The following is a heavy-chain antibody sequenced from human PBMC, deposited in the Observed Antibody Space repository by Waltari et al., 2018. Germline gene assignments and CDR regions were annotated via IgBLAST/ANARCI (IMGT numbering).Heavy chain of an antibody. D-gene: IGHD6-13*01. CDR3: ATDSAHSYTSTWQRNFYYMDV. J-gene: IGHJ6*03. CDR2: IIPFFGAP. CDR1: GGTFHNHA. Sequence: QVQLVQSGPEVKKPGSSVKVSCKASGGTFHNHAITWVRKAPGQGLEWMGGIIPFFGAPNYAQKFQGRVTIAADQSTTTAYMELSSLTSEDTAIYYCATDSAHSYTSTWQRNFYYMDVWGKGTTVTVSS. V-gene: IGHV1-69*01.